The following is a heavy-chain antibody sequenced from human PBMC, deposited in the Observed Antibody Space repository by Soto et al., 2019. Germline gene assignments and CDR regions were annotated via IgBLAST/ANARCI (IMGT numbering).Heavy chain of an antibody. Sequence: QVQLVQSGAEVKKPGASVKVSCKASGYTFTSYDINWVRQATGQGLEWMGWMNPNSGNTGYAQKFQGRVNMTRNTSISTAYMELSSLRSEDTAVYYCARATYYDFWSGYWAYYYYGMDVWGQGTTVTVSS. CDR1: GYTFTSYD. J-gene: IGHJ6*02. D-gene: IGHD3-3*01. CDR2: MNPNSGNT. V-gene: IGHV1-8*01. CDR3: ARATYYDFWSGYWAYYYYGMDV.